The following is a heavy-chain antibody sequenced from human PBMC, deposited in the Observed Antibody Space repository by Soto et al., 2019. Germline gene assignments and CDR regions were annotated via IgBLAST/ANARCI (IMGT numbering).Heavy chain of an antibody. CDR3: AKDRLPHTYYDFWSGHRRGMDV. D-gene: IGHD3-3*01. CDR2: ISYDGSNK. CDR1: GFTFSSYG. V-gene: IGHV3-30*18. J-gene: IGHJ6*02. Sequence: PGGPLRLSCAASGFTFSSYGMHWVRQAPGKGLEWVAVISYDGSNKYYADSVKGRFTISRDNSKNTLYLQMNSLRAEDTAVYYCAKDRLPHTYYDFWSGHRRGMDVWGQGTTVTVSS.